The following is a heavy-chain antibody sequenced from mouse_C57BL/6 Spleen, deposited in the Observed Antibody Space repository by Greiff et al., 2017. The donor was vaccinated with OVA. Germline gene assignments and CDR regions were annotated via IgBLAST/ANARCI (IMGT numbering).Heavy chain of an antibody. V-gene: IGHV1-26*01. CDR3: ARDSVEGWYFDV. CDR2: INPNNGGT. Sequence: VQLQQSGPELVKPGASVKISCKASGYTFTDYYMNWVKQSHGKSLEWIGDINPNNGGTSYNQKFKGKATLTVDKSSSTAYMELRSLTSEDSAVYYCARDSVEGWYFDVWGTGTTVTVSS. CDR1: GYTFTDYY. J-gene: IGHJ1*03. D-gene: IGHD1-1*01.